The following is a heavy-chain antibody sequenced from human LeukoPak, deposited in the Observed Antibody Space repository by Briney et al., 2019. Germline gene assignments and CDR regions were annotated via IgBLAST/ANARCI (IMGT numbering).Heavy chain of an antibody. CDR1: GGSISSGGYY. V-gene: IGHV4-30-2*01. Sequence: SETLSLTCTVSGGSISSGGYYWSWIRQPPGKGLEWIGYIYHSGSTYYNPSLKSRVTISLDTSKNQFSLKLSSVIAADTAIYYCARLFVVPLRTLPYMDVWGKGTTVTVSS. D-gene: IGHD2-21*01. CDR3: ARLFVVPLRTLPYMDV. CDR2: IYHSGST. J-gene: IGHJ6*03.